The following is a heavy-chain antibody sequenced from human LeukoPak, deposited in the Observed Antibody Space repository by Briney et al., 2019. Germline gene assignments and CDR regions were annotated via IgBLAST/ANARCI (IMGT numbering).Heavy chain of an antibody. CDR3: ARGMEQAYYYDSSGYYDFDY. D-gene: IGHD3-22*01. V-gene: IGHV3-20*04. CDR1: GFTFDDYG. J-gene: IGHJ4*02. CDR2: INWNGGST. Sequence: GGSLRLSCAASGFTFDDYGMSWVRHAPGKGLEWVSGINWNGGSTGYADSVKGRFTISRDNAKNSLYLQMNSLRAEDTALYYCARGMEQAYYYDSSGYYDFDYWGQGTLVTVSS.